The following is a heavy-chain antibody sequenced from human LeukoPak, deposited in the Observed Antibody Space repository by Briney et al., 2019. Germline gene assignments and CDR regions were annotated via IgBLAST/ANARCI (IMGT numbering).Heavy chain of an antibody. CDR1: GFTFSSNY. D-gene: IGHD4-17*01. Sequence: GGSLRLSCAASGFTFSSNYMSWVRQAPGKGLEWVSIINSDGSTYYADYVKGGFTISSDNSKNTMYNLMMNMSTEDTAVYYCASGTTVTTPFDYWGQGTLVTVSS. J-gene: IGHJ4*02. CDR3: ASGTTVTTPFDY. V-gene: IGHV3-53*01. CDR2: INSDGST.